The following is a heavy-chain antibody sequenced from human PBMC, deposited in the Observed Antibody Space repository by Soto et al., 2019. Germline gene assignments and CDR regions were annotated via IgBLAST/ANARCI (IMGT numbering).Heavy chain of an antibody. D-gene: IGHD2-2*01. Sequence: EVQLLESGGGLVQPGGSLRLSCAASGFTFSTYAMSWVRQAPGKGLYWVSTISGSDGSTYYADSVKGRFTISRDNSKNVVSLQMNSRRAEDTAVYYCGKAHDYCSTTSCYGMDVWGQGTTVTVSS. V-gene: IGHV3-23*01. CDR2: ISGSDGST. CDR1: GFTFSTYA. CDR3: GKAHDYCSTTSCYGMDV. J-gene: IGHJ6*02.